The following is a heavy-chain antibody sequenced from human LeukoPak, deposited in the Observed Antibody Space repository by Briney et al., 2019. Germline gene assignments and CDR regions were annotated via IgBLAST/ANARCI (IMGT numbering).Heavy chain of an antibody. D-gene: IGHD2/OR15-2a*01. CDR1: GYTFTSYG. CDR2: INPNSGGT. J-gene: IGHJ4*02. V-gene: IGHV1-2*02. Sequence: ASVKVSCKASGYTFTSYGISWVRQAPGQGLEWMGWINPNSGGTNYAQKFQGRVTMTRDTSISTAYMELSRLRSDDTAVYYCASGYFFYFDYWGQGTLVTVSS. CDR3: ASGYFFYFDY.